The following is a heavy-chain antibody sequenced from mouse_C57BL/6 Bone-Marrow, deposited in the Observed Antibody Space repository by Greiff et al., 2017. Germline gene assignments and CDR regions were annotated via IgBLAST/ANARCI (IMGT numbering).Heavy chain of an antibody. Sequence: VQLQQSGAELAKPGASVKLSCKASGYTFTSYWMHWVKQRPGQGLEWIGHINPSSGYTKYNQKFKDKATLSADKSSSTAYMQLSSLTSEDSAVYYCARRLRLFDYWGQGTTLTVSS. CDR2: INPSSGYT. V-gene: IGHV1-7*01. CDR3: ARRLRLFDY. CDR1: GYTFTSYW. D-gene: IGHD1-2*01. J-gene: IGHJ2*01.